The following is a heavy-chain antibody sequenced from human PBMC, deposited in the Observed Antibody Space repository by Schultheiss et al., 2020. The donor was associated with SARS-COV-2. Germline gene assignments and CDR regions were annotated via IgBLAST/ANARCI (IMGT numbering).Heavy chain of an antibody. CDR2: IDNDGSTT. Sequence: GGSLRLSCAASGFTFSSYWMHWVRQVPGKGLMLVSRIDNDGSTTNYADSVKGRFTISRDNAKNTVDLQMDSLRAEDTAVYYCVRDRGSTVTDYWGQGVLGTVAS. V-gene: IGHV3-74*01. J-gene: IGHJ4*02. CDR3: VRDRGSTVTDY. D-gene: IGHD4-11*01. CDR1: GFTFSSYW.